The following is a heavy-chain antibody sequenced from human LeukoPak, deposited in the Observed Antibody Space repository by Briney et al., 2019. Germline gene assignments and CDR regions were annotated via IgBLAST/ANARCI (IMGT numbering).Heavy chain of an antibody. CDR3: ARDRWFGEFNFDY. V-gene: IGHV4-61*02. D-gene: IGHD3-10*01. CDR1: GGSISSGSYY. J-gene: IGHJ4*02. CDR2: IYTSGST. Sequence: SETLSLTCTVSGGSISSGSYYWSWIRQPAGKGLEWIGRIYTSGSTNYNPSLKSRVTISVDTSKNQFSLKLSSVTAADTAVYYCARDRWFGEFNFDYWGQGTLVTVSS.